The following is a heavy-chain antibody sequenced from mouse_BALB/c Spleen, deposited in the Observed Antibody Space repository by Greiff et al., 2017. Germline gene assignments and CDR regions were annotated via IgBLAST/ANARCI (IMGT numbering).Heavy chain of an antibody. Sequence: EVQGVESGPGLVKPSQSLSLTCTVTGYSITSDYAWNWIRQFPGNKLEWMGYISYSGSTSYNPSLKSRISITRDTSKNQFFLQLNSVTTEDTATYYCARWDGGFAYWGQGTLVTVSA. J-gene: IGHJ3*01. CDR3: ARWDGGFAY. V-gene: IGHV3-2*02. CDR1: GYSITSDYA. CDR2: ISYSGST. D-gene: IGHD1-1*02.